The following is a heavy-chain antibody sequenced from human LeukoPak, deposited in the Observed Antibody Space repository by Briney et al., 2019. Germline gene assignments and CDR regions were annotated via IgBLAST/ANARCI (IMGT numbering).Heavy chain of an antibody. D-gene: IGHD6-25*01. CDR2: FYYSGSA. Sequence: SETLSLTCTVSGGSITSYYWSWIRQPPGTGLEWIGYFYYSGSANHNPSLKSRVTISRDTSKNQFSLKLTSVTTADTAVYYCARAGGVKTAALDLDYWGQGTLVTVSS. J-gene: IGHJ4*02. CDR1: GGSITSYY. CDR3: ARAGGVKTAALDLDY. V-gene: IGHV4-59*01.